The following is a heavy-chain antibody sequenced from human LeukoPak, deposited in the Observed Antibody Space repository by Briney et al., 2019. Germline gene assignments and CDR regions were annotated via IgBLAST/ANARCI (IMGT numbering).Heavy chain of an antibody. J-gene: IGHJ4*02. CDR3: ARVSSSGYYYGRDFDY. CDR1: GGSFSGYY. Sequence: SETLSLTCAVYGGSFSGYYWSWIRQPPGKGLEWIGEINHSGSTNYNPSLESRVTISVDTSKNQFSLKLSSVTAADTAVYYCARVSSSGYYYGRDFDYWGQGTLVTVSS. V-gene: IGHV4-34*01. CDR2: INHSGST. D-gene: IGHD3-22*01.